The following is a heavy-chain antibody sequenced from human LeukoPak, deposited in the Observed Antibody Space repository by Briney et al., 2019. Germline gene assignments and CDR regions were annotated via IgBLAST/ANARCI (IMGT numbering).Heavy chain of an antibody. V-gene: IGHV3-66*02. CDR1: GFTVSSNY. CDR3: ARGPRATTVTGY. CDR2: IYSGGST. D-gene: IGHD4-11*01. J-gene: IGHJ4*02. Sequence: GGPLRLSCAASGFTVSSNYMSWVRQAPGKGLEWVSVIYSGGSTYYADSVKGRFTISRDNSKNTLYLQMNSLRAEDTAVYYCARGPRATTVTGYWGQGTLVTVSS.